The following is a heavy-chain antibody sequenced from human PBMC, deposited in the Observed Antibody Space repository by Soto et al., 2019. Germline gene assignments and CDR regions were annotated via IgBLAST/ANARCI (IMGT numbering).Heavy chain of an antibody. J-gene: IGHJ5*02. V-gene: IGHV4-34*01. CDR1: GGSFSGYY. Sequence: QVQLQQWGAGLLKPSETLSLTCAVYGGSFSGYYWSWIRQPPGKGLEWIGEINHSGSTNYNPSLKSRVAISVDTSKNQFSLKLSSVTAADTAVYYCAGLLRFLEFDPWGQGTLVTVSS. CDR2: INHSGST. CDR3: AGLLRFLEFDP. D-gene: IGHD3-3*01.